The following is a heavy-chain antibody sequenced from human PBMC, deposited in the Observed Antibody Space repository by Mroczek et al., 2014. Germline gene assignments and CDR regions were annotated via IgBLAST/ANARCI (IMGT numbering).Heavy chain of an antibody. CDR3: ARAGYDYVWGRFDP. CDR1: GGSFSGYY. D-gene: IGHD3-16*01. J-gene: IGHJ5*02. CDR2: INHSGST. V-gene: IGHV4-34*01. Sequence: QVQLQQWGAGLLKPSETLSLTCAVYGGSFSGYYWSWIRQPPGKGLEWIGEINHSGSTNYNPSLKSRVTISVDTSKNQFSLKLSSVTAADTAVYYCARAGYDYVWGRFDPWGQGTLVTVSS.